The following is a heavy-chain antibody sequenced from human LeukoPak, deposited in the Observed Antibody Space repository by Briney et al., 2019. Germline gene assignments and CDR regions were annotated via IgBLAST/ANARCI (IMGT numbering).Heavy chain of an antibody. CDR1: GASFNSDDQY. J-gene: IGHJ4*02. V-gene: IGHV4-31*03. D-gene: IGHD3-22*01. CDR2: IHPSGML. CDR3: SRGLDSRKLGY. Sequence: SETLSLTCTVSGASFNSDDQYWNWLRQSPGKGLEWIGSIHPSGMLYNNPSLESRVTMSRGTSKNQFSLNLNSVTAADTAVYFCSRGLDSRKLGYWGQGILVTVSS.